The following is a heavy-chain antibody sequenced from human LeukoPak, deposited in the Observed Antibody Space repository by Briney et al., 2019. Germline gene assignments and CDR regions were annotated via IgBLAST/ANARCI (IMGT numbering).Heavy chain of an antibody. J-gene: IGHJ3*02. Sequence: ASVNVSFKASGYTFSSYGINWVRQAPGQGLEWMGWISVINSGNTRYAQNFQGRLTMTTDTSTTTAYMELRSLRSDDTAVYYCSREFPFCGADCFSGVFDIWGQGTMVTVS. CDR2: ISVINSGNT. CDR3: SREFPFCGADCFSGVFDI. D-gene: IGHD2-21*02. CDR1: GYTFSSYG. V-gene: IGHV1-18*01.